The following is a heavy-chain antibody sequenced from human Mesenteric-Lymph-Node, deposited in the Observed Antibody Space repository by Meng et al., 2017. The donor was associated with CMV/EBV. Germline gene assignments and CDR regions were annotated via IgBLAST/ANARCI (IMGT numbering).Heavy chain of an antibody. CDR2: SRDKANSYST. V-gene: IGHV3-72*01. Sequence: GESLKISCAASGFTFSDAWMNWVRQAPGKGLEWIGRSRDKANSYSTEYAASVRGRFITSRDDSKNSLYLQMNSLETEDTAVYYCTSAFSSATGMDVWGQGTTVTVSS. D-gene: IGHD3-3*01. CDR3: TSAFSSATGMDV. CDR1: GFTFSDAW. J-gene: IGHJ6*02.